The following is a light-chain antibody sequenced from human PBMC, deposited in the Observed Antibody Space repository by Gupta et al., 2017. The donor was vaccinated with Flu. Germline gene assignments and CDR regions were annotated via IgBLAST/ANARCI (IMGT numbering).Light chain of an antibody. V-gene: IGLV1-44*01. CDR3: DASDANIDGCV. CDR2: MSY. J-gene: IGLJ1*01. Sequence: QPMLSPPPSASRAPGQSVTIACSGSSSNIGRNSVNWYQHFPGTAPRLLIDMSYQRPSGVTDRFFCSTSGNNASPPTSGVQSEEEADDYCDASDANIDGCVFGGGTKVTVL. CDR1: SSNIGRNS.